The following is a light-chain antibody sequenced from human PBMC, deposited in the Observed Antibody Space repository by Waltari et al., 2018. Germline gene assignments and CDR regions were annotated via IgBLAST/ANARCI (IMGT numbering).Light chain of an antibody. CDR2: DVS. CDR1: SSDVGGYNY. V-gene: IGLV2-11*01. J-gene: IGLJ2*01. CDR3: CSYAGSYTLV. Sequence: QSALTQPRSVSGSPGQSVTISCTGTSSDVGGYNYVSWYQQHPGKAPNLMIYDVSKRPAGVPDRFSGSKSGNTASLTISWLQAEDEADYYCCSYAGSYTLVFGGGTKLTVL.